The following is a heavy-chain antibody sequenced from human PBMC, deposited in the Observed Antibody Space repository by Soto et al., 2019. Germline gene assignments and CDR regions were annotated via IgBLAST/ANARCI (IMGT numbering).Heavy chain of an antibody. CDR3: ASSVRTYCSGGSCSQLPDY. J-gene: IGHJ4*02. Sequence: GGSLRLSCAASGFNFSSYSMTWVRQAPGKGLEGVSSISSSSSYRYYADSVKGRFTISRDNAKNSLYLQMNSLRAEVTAVYYCASSVRTYCSGGSCSQLPDYWGQGTLVTV. V-gene: IGHV3-21*01. D-gene: IGHD2-15*01. CDR2: ISSSSSYR. CDR1: GFNFSSYS.